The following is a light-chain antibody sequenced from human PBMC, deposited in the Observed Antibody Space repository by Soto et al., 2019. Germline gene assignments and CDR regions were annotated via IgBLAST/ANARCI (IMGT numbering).Light chain of an antibody. V-gene: IGKV3-20*01. J-gene: IGKJ1*01. CDR3: HQYGSSWWT. CDR1: QTVSNNY. CDR2: GAS. Sequence: EIVLTQSPGTLSLSPGERATLSCRASQTVSNNYLAWYQQKPGQAPRLLIYGASSRATGIPDRFRGSGSGTDFTLTISRLEPEDFAVYFCHQYGSSWWTFGQGTKVEIK.